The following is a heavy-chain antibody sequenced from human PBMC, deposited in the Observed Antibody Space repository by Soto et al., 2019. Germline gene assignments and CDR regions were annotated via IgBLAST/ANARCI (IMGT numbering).Heavy chain of an antibody. CDR3: AKVPAALGDYYGMDV. CDR1: GFTFSSYG. D-gene: IGHD2-2*01. Sequence: GGSLRLSCAASGFTFSSYGIHWVRQAPGRGLEWVAVISYDGSNKFYADSVKGRFTISRDNSKNTLYLQMNSLRVEDTAVYYCAKVPAALGDYYGMDVWGQGTTVTVSS. CDR2: ISYDGSNK. V-gene: IGHV3-30*18. J-gene: IGHJ6*02.